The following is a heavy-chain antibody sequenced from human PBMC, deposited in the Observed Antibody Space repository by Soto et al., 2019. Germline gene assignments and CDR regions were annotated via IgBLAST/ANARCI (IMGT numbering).Heavy chain of an antibody. CDR2: IYTSGST. Sequence: PSETPSLTCNVSGGSIRSYYWSWVRQPAGKPLEWIGRIYTSGSTNYNPSLKSRVSMSVDTSKNQFSLEVTSVPAADTAVYYCAREGASGFGMDVWGQGTTVTVSS. D-gene: IGHD1-26*01. J-gene: IGHJ6*02. CDR3: AREGASGFGMDV. V-gene: IGHV4-4*07. CDR1: GGSIRSYY.